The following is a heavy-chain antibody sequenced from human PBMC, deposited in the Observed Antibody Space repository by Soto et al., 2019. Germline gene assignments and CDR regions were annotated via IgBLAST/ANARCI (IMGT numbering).Heavy chain of an antibody. J-gene: IGHJ5*02. CDR1: GGSISSGDYY. D-gene: IGHD3-10*01. CDR3: ARGGTYGSGPAPFDP. V-gene: IGHV4-30-4*01. CDR2: IYYSGST. Sequence: PSETLSLTCTVSGGSISSGDYYWSWIRQPPGKGLEWIGYIYYSGSTYYNPSLKSRVTISVDTSKNQFSLKLSSVTAADTAVYYCARGGTYGSGPAPFDPWGQGTLVTVSS.